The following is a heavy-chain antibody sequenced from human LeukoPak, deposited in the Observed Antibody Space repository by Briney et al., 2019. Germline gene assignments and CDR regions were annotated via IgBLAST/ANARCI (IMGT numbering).Heavy chain of an antibody. CDR2: ISWYSGSI. D-gene: IGHD3-22*01. V-gene: IGHV3-9*03. CDR3: AKDMVRQSSGYYSFDY. Sequence: GGSLRLSCAASGFTFDDYAMHWVRQAPGKGLEWVPGISWYSGSIGYADSVKGRFTISRDNAKNSLYLQMNSLRAEDMALYYCAKDMVRQSSGYYSFDYWGQGTLVTVSS. J-gene: IGHJ4*02. CDR1: GFTFDDYA.